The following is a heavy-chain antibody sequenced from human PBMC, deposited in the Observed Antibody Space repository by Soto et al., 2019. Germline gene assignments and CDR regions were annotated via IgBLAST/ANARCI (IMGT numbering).Heavy chain of an antibody. V-gene: IGHV4-39*01. J-gene: IGHJ6*02. CDR2: IYYSGST. CDR3: ARQNPAQGYYYGMDV. CDR1: GGSISSSSYY. Sequence: SGTLSLTCTVSGGSISSSSYYWGWIRQPPGKGLEWIGSIYYSGSTYYNPSLKSRVTISVDTSKNQFSPKLSSVTAADTAVYYCARQNPAQGYYYGMDVWGQGTTVTVSS.